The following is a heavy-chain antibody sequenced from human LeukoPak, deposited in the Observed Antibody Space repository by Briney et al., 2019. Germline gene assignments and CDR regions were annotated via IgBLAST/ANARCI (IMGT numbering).Heavy chain of an antibody. CDR1: GESFSGYY. CDR2: INHSGST. V-gene: IGHV4-34*01. Sequence: SETLSLTCAVYGESFSGYYWSWIRQPPGKGLEWIGEINHSGSTNYNPSLKSRVTISVDTSKNQFSLKLSSVTAADTAVYYCASDYGDYQNWFDPWGQGTLVTVSS. J-gene: IGHJ5*02. CDR3: ASDYGDYQNWFDP. D-gene: IGHD4-17*01.